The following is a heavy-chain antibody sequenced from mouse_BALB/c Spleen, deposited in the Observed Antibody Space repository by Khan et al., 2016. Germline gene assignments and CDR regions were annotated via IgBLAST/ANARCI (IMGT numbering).Heavy chain of an antibody. J-gene: IGHJ3*01. CDR3: ARSPYDYDVGFAY. CDR2: IDPANGNT. V-gene: IGHV14-3*02. Sequence: EVELVESGAELVKPGASVKLSCTASGFNIKDTYMHWVKQRPEQGLEWIGRIDPANGNTKYDPNFQGKATITADTSSNTAYLQLSSLTSEDTAIYYCARSPYDYDVGFAYWGQGTLVTVSA. D-gene: IGHD2-4*01. CDR1: GFNIKDTY.